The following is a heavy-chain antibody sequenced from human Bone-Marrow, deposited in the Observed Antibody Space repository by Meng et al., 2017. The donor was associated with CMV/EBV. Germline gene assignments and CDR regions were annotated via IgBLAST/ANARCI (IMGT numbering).Heavy chain of an antibody. Sequence: GGSLRLSCAASGFTVSSNYMSWVRQAPGKGLQWVALIWYDGSNEYYADSVQGRFSISRDNSKNTLYLQMNSLRAEDTAVYYCAKGPTDFWSGYYIVSWGQGTLVTVSS. CDR2: IWYDGSNE. CDR3: AKGPTDFWSGYYIVS. J-gene: IGHJ5*02. D-gene: IGHD3-3*01. CDR1: GFTVSSNY. V-gene: IGHV3-33*06.